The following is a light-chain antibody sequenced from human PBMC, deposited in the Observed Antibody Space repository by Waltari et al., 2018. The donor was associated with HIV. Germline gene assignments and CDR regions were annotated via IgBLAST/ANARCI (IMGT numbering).Light chain of an antibody. CDR2: EFS. Sequence: QSALTQPASVSGSPGPSITISCTGTSGDIGGSYSFVSWYQQPPAKVPKLIFFEFSNRPSGVSNRFSGSKSANTASLTISGLQPEDEADYYCSSYTSSHIVIFGGGTKVTVL. J-gene: IGLJ2*01. V-gene: IGLV2-14*01. CDR1: SGDIGGSYSF. CDR3: SSYTSSHIVI.